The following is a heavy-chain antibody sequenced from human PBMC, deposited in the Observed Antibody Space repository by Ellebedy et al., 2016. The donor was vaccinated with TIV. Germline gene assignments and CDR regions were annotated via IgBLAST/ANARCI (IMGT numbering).Heavy chain of an antibody. CDR2: ISGRGNYI. Sequence: PGGSLRLSCAASGFTFSTYSMNWVRQAPGKGLEWVSSISGRGNYIYYVDSVRGRFTISRDNAKNSLYLQMNSLRAEDTAVYYCAAAHDYFYGKDVWGQGTRVTVSS. D-gene: IGHD2-15*01. CDR1: GFTFSTYS. V-gene: IGHV3-21*01. J-gene: IGHJ6*02. CDR3: AAAHDYFYGKDV.